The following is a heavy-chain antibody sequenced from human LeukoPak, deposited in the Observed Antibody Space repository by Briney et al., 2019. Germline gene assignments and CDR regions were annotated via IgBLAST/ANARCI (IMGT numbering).Heavy chain of an antibody. V-gene: IGHV3-33*06. Sequence: PGGSLRLSCAASGFTFSSYGMHWVRQAPGKGLEWVAVIWYDGSNKYYADSVKGRFTTSRDNSKNTLYLQMNSLRAEDTAVYYCAKDDPLYGDYYGYWGQGTLVTVSS. CDR2: IWYDGSNK. J-gene: IGHJ4*02. CDR1: GFTFSSYG. CDR3: AKDDPLYGDYYGY. D-gene: IGHD4-17*01.